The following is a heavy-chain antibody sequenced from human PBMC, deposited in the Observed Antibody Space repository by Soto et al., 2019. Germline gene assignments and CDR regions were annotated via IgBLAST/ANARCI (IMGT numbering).Heavy chain of an antibody. CDR3: ARGGPNWDYYFYGMDV. Sequence: GWSLGLSCAASGFSLNNYDMHWVRKATGKGLEWVSGIGTAGDTYYPDSVKGRFTISRENAKNSLYLQMNSLRAGDTAVYYCARGGPNWDYYFYGMDVWGQGTTVTVSS. D-gene: IGHD3-16*01. CDR1: GFSLNNYD. J-gene: IGHJ6*02. V-gene: IGHV3-13*04. CDR2: IGTAGDT.